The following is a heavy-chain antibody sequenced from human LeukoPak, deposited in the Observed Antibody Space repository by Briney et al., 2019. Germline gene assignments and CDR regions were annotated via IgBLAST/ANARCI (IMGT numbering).Heavy chain of an antibody. CDR2: ISSSGTYM. J-gene: IGHJ4*02. CDR3: ATRDFDF. V-gene: IGHV3-21*01. Sequence: KSGGSLRLSCAASGFTFRRFSMNWVRQAPGKGLEWVSAISSSGTYMYYADSVKGRFTVFRDDSKNTVFLQMNNLRHEDTALYYCATRDFDFWGQGTLVTVSS. CDR1: GFTFRRFS.